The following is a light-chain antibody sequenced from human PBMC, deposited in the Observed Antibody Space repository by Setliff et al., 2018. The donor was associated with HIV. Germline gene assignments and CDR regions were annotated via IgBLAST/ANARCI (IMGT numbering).Light chain of an antibody. CDR1: SSDVGGYNH. J-gene: IGLJ2*01. CDR3: SSFAGIDNWVV. V-gene: IGLV2-8*01. CDR2: EVN. Sequence: HSALAQPPSASGSPGQSVTISCTGTSSDVGGYNHVSWYQQHPGKAPKLMIYEVNKRPSGVPDRFSGSRSGNTASLTVSGLQTEDEADYYCSSFAGIDNWVVFGGGTQLTVL.